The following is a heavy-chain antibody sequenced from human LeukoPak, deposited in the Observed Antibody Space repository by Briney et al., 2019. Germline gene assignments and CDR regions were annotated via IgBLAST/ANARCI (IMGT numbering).Heavy chain of an antibody. CDR2: IYYSGST. J-gene: IGHJ4*02. V-gene: IGHV4-59*01. Sequence: PSETLSLTCTVSGGSISGYYWSWIRQPPGKGLEWIGYIYYSGSTNSNPSLKSRVTTSVDTSKNQFSLKLSSVTAADTAVYYCARSAVRGVDYWGQGTLVTVSP. CDR3: ARSAVRGVDY. D-gene: IGHD3-10*01. CDR1: GGSISGYY.